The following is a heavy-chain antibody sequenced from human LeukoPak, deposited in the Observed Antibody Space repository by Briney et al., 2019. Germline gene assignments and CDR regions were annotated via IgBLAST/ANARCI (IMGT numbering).Heavy chain of an antibody. J-gene: IGHJ6*02. Sequence: PGGSLRLSCAASRFTFSSYAMSWVRQAPGKGLEWVSAISGSGGSTYYADSVKGRFTISRDNSKNTLYLQMNSLRAEDTAVYYCAKSLEDIVVVPAAIDYHYGMDVWGQGTTVTVSS. CDR2: ISGSGGST. V-gene: IGHV3-23*01. CDR1: RFTFSSYA. CDR3: AKSLEDIVVVPAAIDYHYGMDV. D-gene: IGHD2-2*01.